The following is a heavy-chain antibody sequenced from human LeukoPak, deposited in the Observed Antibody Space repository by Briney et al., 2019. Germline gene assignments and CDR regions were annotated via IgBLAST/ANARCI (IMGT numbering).Heavy chain of an antibody. CDR3: ARDPGLMVRGSRRGYDGNYYYMDV. J-gene: IGHJ6*03. D-gene: IGHD3-10*01. CDR2: IYRST. Sequence: PSETLSLTCTVSGGSISSGSYCWSWIRQPAGKGLEWIGHIYRSTNYNPSLKSRVTISVDTFKNQFSLKLGSVTAADTAVYYCARDPGLMVRGSRRGYDGNYYYMDVWGKGTTVTISS. CDR1: GGSISSGSYC. V-gene: IGHV4-61*09.